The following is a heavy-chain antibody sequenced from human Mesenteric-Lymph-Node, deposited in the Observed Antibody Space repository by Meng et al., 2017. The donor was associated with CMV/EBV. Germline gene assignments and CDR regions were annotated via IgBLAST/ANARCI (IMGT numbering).Heavy chain of an antibody. J-gene: IGHJ4*02. CDR2: IQYDGSNK. Sequence: GESLKISCAASGFTFSTYGMHWVRQAPGKGLEWVGFIQYDGSNKYYADSVKGRFTISRDNSKNTQYLQMNSLRAEDTAVYYCASLYDFWSGLIPDYWGQGTLVTVSS. CDR1: GFTFSTYG. CDR3: ASLYDFWSGLIPDY. V-gene: IGHV3-30*02. D-gene: IGHD3-3*01.